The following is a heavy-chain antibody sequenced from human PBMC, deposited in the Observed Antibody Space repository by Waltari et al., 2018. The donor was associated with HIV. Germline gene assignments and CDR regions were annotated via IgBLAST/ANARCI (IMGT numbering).Heavy chain of an antibody. CDR1: GGSIGSSNW. CDR3: ARGSSYSAHNWLDP. V-gene: IGHV4-4*02. CDR2: VYHSGGT. D-gene: IGHD2-15*01. J-gene: IGHJ5*02. Sequence: QVQLQESGPGLVKPSGTLSLTCAVSGGSIGSSNWWVWVRQPAGKGLEWIGDVYHSGGTNNDPSLKSRVTISVDTSKSRFFLSLKSVTAADTAIYYCARGSSYSAHNWLDPWGQGTLVTVSS.